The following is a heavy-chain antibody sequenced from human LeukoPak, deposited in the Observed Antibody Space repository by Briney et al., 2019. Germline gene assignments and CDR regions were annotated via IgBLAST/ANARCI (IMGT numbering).Heavy chain of an antibody. V-gene: IGHV4-61*02. CDR2: MYTSGTT. CDR3: ARTASGYYLFDY. D-gene: IGHD3-22*01. Sequence: PSETLSLTCTVSGGSIRSGSYYWNWIRQPPGKGLEWIGRMYTSGTTNYNPSLKSRVTISVDTSKNQFSLKLSSVTAADTAVYYCARTASGYYLFDYWGQGTLVTVSS. J-gene: IGHJ4*02. CDR1: GGSIRSGSYY.